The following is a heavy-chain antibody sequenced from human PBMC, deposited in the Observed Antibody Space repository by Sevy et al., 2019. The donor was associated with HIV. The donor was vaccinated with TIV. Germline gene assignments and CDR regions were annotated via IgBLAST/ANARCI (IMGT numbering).Heavy chain of an antibody. CDR3: ARTIAAAETFDY. CDR2: ISSSSDII. V-gene: IGHV3-48*02. J-gene: IGHJ4*02. Sequence: GGSLRISCAVSGFIFSGYSMNWVRQAPGKGLEWVSYISSSSDIINYADSVKGRFTISRDNARNSLYLQMNSLRDEDTSVYYCARTIAAAETFDYWGQGALVTVSS. D-gene: IGHD6-25*01. CDR1: GFIFSGYS.